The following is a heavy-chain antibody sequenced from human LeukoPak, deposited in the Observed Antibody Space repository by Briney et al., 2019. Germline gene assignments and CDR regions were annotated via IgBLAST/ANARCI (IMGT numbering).Heavy chain of an antibody. V-gene: IGHV3-74*01. CDR2: ISKDGSST. Sequence: GGSLRLSCTASGFTFGDYAMSWFRQAPGKGLVWVSRISKDGSSTYYADSVKGRFTISRDNAKNTLYLQMNSLRAEDTAVYYCARDEVGVGATHDYWGQGTLVTVSS. J-gene: IGHJ4*02. CDR1: GFTFGDYA. CDR3: ARDEVGVGATHDY. D-gene: IGHD1-26*01.